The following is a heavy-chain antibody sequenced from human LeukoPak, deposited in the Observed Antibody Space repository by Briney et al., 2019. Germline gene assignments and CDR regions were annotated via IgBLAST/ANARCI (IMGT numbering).Heavy chain of an antibody. V-gene: IGHV3-74*01. D-gene: IGHD3-16*01. CDR1: GLTFTRYW. J-gene: IGHJ4*02. Sequence: GGSLRLSCAASGLTFTRYWMHWVRQAPGKGLVWVSRINSAGNTTDYAESVKGRFSISRDNSKNTLSLQMNNLRVEDTAVYYCARGMRGSSAFDCWGQGTLATVSS. CDR3: ARGMRGSSAFDC. CDR2: INSAGNTT.